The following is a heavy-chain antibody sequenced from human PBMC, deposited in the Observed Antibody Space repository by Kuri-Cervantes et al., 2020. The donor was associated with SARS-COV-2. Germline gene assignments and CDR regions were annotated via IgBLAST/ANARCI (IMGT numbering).Heavy chain of an antibody. CDR2: IYYSGST. CDR3: AMTVHDFWRGEFDY. Sequence: SETLSLTCTVSGGSISSSSYYWGWIRQPPGKGLEWIGSIYYSGSTYYNPSLKSRVTISVDTSKNQFSLKLSSVTAADTAVYYCAMTVHDFWRGEFDYWGQGTLVTVSS. V-gene: IGHV4-39*07. D-gene: IGHD3-3*01. CDR1: GGSISSSSYY. J-gene: IGHJ4*02.